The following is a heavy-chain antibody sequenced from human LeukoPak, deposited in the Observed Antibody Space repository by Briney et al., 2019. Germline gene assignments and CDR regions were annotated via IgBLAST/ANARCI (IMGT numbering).Heavy chain of an antibody. CDR3: ARGIGVTTYYDYVWGSYRSASFDY. CDR1: GGSISSYY. CDR2: IYYSGST. V-gene: IGHV4-59*01. Sequence: ASETLSLTCTVSGGSISSYYWSWIRQPPGKGLEWIGYIYYSGSTNCNPSLKSRVTISVDTSKNQFSLKLSSVTAADTAVYYCARGIGVTTYYDYVWGSYRSASFDYWGQGTLVTVSS. J-gene: IGHJ4*02. D-gene: IGHD3-16*02.